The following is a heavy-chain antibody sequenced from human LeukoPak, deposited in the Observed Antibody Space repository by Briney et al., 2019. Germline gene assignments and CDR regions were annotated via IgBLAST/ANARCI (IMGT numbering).Heavy chain of an antibody. CDR3: ARGIAGVVANNYVGVY. Sequence: GGSLRLSCAASGFTFDDYAMHWVRQAPGKGLEWVSGISWNSGSIGYADSVKGRFIISRDNAKNSLYLQMNSLRSEDTAVYYCARGIAGVVANNYVGVYWGQGTLVTVSS. V-gene: IGHV3-9*01. D-gene: IGHD2-15*01. J-gene: IGHJ4*02. CDR2: ISWNSGSI. CDR1: GFTFDDYA.